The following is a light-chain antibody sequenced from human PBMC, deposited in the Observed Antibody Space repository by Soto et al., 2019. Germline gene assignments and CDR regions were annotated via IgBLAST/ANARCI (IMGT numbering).Light chain of an antibody. Sequence: QSALTQPASVSGSPGQSVTISCTGTSSDVGGYNYVSWYQHHPGKAPKLMIYEVNNRPSGVSNRFSGSKSGNTASLTISGLQAEDEADYYCASWDDNLNGGVFGGGTKLTVL. CDR2: EVN. CDR1: SSDVGGYNY. V-gene: IGLV2-14*01. J-gene: IGLJ3*02. CDR3: ASWDDNLNGGV.